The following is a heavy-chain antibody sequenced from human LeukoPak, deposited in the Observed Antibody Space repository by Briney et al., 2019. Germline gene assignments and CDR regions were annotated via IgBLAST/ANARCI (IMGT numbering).Heavy chain of an antibody. CDR3: ARGYYYGSGSSEN. CDR2: IYYSGST. Sequence: SETLSLTCTVSGGSISSGGYSWSWIRQPPGKGLEWIGYIYYSGSTYYNPSLKSRVTISVNTSKNQFSLKLSSVTAADTAVYYCARGYYYGSGSSENWGQGTLVTVSS. CDR1: GGSISSGGYS. J-gene: IGHJ4*02. V-gene: IGHV4-61*08. D-gene: IGHD3-10*01.